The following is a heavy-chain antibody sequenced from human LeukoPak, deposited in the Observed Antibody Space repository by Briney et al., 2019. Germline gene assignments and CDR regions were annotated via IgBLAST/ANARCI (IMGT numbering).Heavy chain of an antibody. D-gene: IGHD2-21*02. CDR3: ASLAYCGGDCLDAPDY. CDR1: GYSISSGYY. Sequence: PSETLSLTCTVSGYSISSGYYWGWIRQPPGKGLEWIGSIFHSGSTYYNPSLKSRVTISVDTSKNQFSLKLSSVTAADTAVYYCASLAYCGGDCLDAPDYWGQGTLVTVSS. CDR2: IFHSGST. J-gene: IGHJ4*02. V-gene: IGHV4-38-2*02.